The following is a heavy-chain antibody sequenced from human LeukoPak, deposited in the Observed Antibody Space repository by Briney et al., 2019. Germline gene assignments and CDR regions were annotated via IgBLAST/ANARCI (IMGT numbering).Heavy chain of an antibody. CDR2: ISSSSSSI. D-gene: IGHD3-10*01. J-gene: IGHJ6*02. V-gene: IGHV3-21*06. CDR1: GFNFRGYT. CDR3: VPYYYGSGSYSYGMDV. Sequence: GGSLRLSCAVSGFNFRGYTMNWVRQAPGKGLEWVSSISSSSSSIYYADSLKGRFTISRDNAKNSLYLQMDSLRAEDTALYYCVPYYYGSGSYSYGMDVWGQGTTVTVSS.